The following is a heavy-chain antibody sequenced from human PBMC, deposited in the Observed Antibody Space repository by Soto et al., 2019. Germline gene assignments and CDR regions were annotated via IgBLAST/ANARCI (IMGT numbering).Heavy chain of an antibody. CDR1: GYTFTSYG. V-gene: IGHV1-18*01. D-gene: IGHD2-2*01. Sequence: ASVKVSCKASGYTFTSYGISWVRQAPGQGLEWMGWISAYNGNTNYAQKLQGRVTMTTDTSTSTAYMELRSLRSDDTAVYYCARGGCSSTSCYFWRSWFVPWGQGTLVTVSS. J-gene: IGHJ5*02. CDR2: ISAYNGNT. CDR3: ARGGCSSTSCYFWRSWFVP.